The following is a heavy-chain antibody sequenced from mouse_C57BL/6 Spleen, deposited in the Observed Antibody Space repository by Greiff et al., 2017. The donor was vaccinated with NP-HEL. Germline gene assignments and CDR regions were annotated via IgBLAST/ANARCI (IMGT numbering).Heavy chain of an antibody. D-gene: IGHD4-1*01. J-gene: IGHJ1*03. CDR2: IYPGDGDT. Sequence: VQRVESGAELVKPGASVKISCKASGYAFSSYWMNWVKQRPGKGLEWIGQIYPGDGDTNYNGKFKGKATLTADKSSSTAYMQLSSLTSEDSAVYFCARANWDVYGYFDVWGTGTTVTVSS. CDR3: ARANWDVYGYFDV. CDR1: GYAFSSYW. V-gene: IGHV1-80*01.